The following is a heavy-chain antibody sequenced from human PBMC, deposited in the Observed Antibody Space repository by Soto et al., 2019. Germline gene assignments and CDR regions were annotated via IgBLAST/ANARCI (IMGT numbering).Heavy chain of an antibody. Sequence: GGSLRLSCAASGFTFDDYAMHWVRQAPGKGLEWVSLISWDGGSTYYADSVKGRFTISRDNSKNSLYQQMNSLRAEHTALYICAKNLELAPRSDAPGGLYYYYGMEVGGQGATGTV. D-gene: IGHD3-16*01. CDR3: AKNLELAPRSDAPGGLYYYYGMEV. CDR2: ISWDGGST. J-gene: IGHJ6*02. CDR1: GFTFDDYA. V-gene: IGHV3-43D*03.